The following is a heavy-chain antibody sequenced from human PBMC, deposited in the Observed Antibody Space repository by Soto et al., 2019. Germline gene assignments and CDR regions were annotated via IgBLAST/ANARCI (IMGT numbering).Heavy chain of an antibody. J-gene: IGHJ6*04. V-gene: IGHV4-59*01. Sequence: SETLSLTCTVSGGSISSYYWSWIRQPPGRGLEWIGYIYYSGSTNYNPSLKSRVTISVDTSKNQFSLKLSSVTAADTAVYYCARQVGSCYPCHNGMDLWAKGTPVTVS. CDR2: IYYSGST. CDR1: GGSISSYY. CDR3: ARQVGSCYPCHNGMDL. D-gene: IGHD2-15*01.